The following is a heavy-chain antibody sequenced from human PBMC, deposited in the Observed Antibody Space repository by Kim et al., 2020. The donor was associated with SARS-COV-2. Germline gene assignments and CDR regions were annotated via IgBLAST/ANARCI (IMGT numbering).Heavy chain of an antibody. J-gene: IGHJ4*02. D-gene: IGHD6-19*01. Sequence: YYVDSVKGRFTISRDNSKNTLYLQMNSLRADDTAVYSCAREWGSSGYFDYWGQGTLVTVSS. CDR3: AREWGSSGYFDY. V-gene: IGHV3-30*01.